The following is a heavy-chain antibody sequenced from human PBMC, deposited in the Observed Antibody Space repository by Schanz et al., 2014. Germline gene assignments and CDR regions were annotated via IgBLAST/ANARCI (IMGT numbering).Heavy chain of an antibody. J-gene: IGHJ3*02. CDR1: GGTFSSFG. Sequence: VQLEQSGAEVKKPGSSVKVSCKASGGTFSSFGINWVRQAPGQGLEWMGRIIPSLGLAKYEQKFQDKVTITADTSTTTAYMELSGLRYEDTALYYCARGTMPGTFDIWGQGTMXTVSS. V-gene: IGHV1-69*02. CDR2: IIPSLGLA. D-gene: IGHD2-2*01. CDR3: ARGTMPGTFDI.